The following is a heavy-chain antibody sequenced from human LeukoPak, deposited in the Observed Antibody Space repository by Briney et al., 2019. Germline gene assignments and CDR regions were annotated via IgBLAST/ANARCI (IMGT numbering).Heavy chain of an antibody. D-gene: IGHD1-26*01. CDR2: IKSKTDGGTT. J-gene: IGHJ3*02. CDR3: TTDGRTRDAFDI. V-gene: IGHV3-15*01. Sequence: GGSLRLSCAASGFTFSNAWMSWVRQAPGKGREWVVSIKSKTDGGTTDYAAPVKGRFTISRDDSKNTLYLQMNSLKTEDTAVYYCTTDGRTRDAFDIWGQGTMVTVSS. CDR1: GFTFSNAW.